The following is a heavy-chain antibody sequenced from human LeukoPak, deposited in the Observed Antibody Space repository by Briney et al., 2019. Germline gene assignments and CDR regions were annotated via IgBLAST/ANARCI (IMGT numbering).Heavy chain of an antibody. D-gene: IGHD2-21*02. CDR3: ARGEHCGGDCYQPDINWFDP. CDR1: GYTFTGYY. Sequence: GASVKVSCKAPGYTFTGYYMHWVRQAPGQGLEWMGWINPNSGGTNYAQKFQGRVTMTRDTSISTAYMELSRLRSDDTAVYYCARGEHCGGDCYQPDINWFDPWGQGTLVTVSS. J-gene: IGHJ5*02. CDR2: INPNSGGT. V-gene: IGHV1-2*02.